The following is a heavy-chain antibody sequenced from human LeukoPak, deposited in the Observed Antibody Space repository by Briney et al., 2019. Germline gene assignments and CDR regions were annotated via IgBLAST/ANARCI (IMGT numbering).Heavy chain of an antibody. J-gene: IGHJ4*02. CDR1: GFTFSSYA. CDR3: ARDFEISSG. V-gene: IGHV3-7*01. D-gene: IGHD6-19*01. CDR2: IKQDESEK. Sequence: QPGGSLRLSCAASGFTFSSYAMSWVRQAPGKGLEWVANIKQDESEKYYVDSVKGRFTISRDNAKNSLYLQMNSLRAEDTAVYYCARDFEISSGWGQGTLVTVSS.